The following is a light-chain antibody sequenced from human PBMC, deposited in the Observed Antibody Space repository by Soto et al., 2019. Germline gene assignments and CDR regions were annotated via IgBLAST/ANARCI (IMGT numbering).Light chain of an antibody. CDR2: DVS. CDR3: SSYTTSNTRQIV. V-gene: IGLV2-14*03. Sequence: QSVLTQPASVSGSPGQSINISCTGTSSDVCGYSYVSWYQHHPGKAPKLIIYDVSNRPSGVSNPFSGSKSGNTASLTISGLQPEDEADYYCSSYTTSNTRQIVFGTGTKVTVL. CDR1: SSDVCGYSY. J-gene: IGLJ1*01.